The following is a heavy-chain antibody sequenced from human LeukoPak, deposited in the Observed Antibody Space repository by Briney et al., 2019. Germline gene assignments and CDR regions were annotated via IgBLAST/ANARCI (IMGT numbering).Heavy chain of an antibody. CDR1: GGSFSGYY. Sequence: SETLSLTCAVYGGSFSGYYWSWIRQPPGKGLEWIGEINHSGSTNYNSSLKSRVTISVDTSKNQFSLKLSSVTAADTAVYYCARAPPRHDYYYYYYMDVWGKGTTVTVSS. J-gene: IGHJ6*03. CDR3: ARAPPRHDYYYYYYMDV. V-gene: IGHV4-34*01. CDR2: INHSGST.